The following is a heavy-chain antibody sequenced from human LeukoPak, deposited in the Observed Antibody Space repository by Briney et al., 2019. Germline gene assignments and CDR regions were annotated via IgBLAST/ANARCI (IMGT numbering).Heavy chain of an antibody. D-gene: IGHD2-8*02. CDR1: GFTFDDYA. CDR2: IGWNSGSI. V-gene: IGHV3-9*01. J-gene: IGHJ3*02. Sequence: GGSLRLSCAASGFTFDDYALHWVRQAPGKGLAWVSGIGWNSGSIGYADSVKGRFTISRDNAKNSLYLQMNSLRAEDTALYYCAKMPAGPTGAFDIWGQGTMVTVSS. CDR3: AKMPAGPTGAFDI.